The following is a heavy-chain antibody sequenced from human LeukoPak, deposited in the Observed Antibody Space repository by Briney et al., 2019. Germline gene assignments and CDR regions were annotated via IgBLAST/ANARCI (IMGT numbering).Heavy chain of an antibody. CDR1: GYSISSGYY. CDR3: AREGSYYYDSSGGNWFDP. J-gene: IGHJ5*02. CDR2: IYHSGST. D-gene: IGHD3-22*01. Sequence: PSETLSLTCTLSGYSISSGYYWGWLRQPPGKGLEWIGSIYHSGSTYYNPSLKSRVTISVDTSKNQFSLKLSSVTAADTAVYYCAREGSYYYDSSGGNWFDPWGQGTLVTVSS. V-gene: IGHV4-38-2*02.